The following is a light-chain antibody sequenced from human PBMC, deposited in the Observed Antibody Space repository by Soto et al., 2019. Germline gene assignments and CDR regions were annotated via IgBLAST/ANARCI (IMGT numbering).Light chain of an antibody. J-gene: IGKJ1*01. CDR3: QQSDSIPET. CDR1: QRISRN. CDR2: AAS. Sequence: DIQMTQSPSSLSASVGDRVTITCRASQRISRNLNWYQQKPGKAPEVLIYAASNLQSGVPSRFSGSGSGTDFTLTISNLQPEDFATYYCQQSDSIPETFGQGTKVDIK. V-gene: IGKV1-39*01.